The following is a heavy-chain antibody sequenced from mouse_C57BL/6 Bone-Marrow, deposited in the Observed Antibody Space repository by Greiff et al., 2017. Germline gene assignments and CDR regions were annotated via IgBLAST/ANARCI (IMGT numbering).Heavy chain of an antibody. J-gene: IGHJ4*01. CDR2: INPSSGYT. CDR3: ARLGDGYYRYAMDY. V-gene: IGHV1-4*01. Sequence: VMLVESGAELARPGASVKMSCKASGYTFTSYTMHWVKQRPGQGLEWIGYINPSSGYTKYNQKFKDKATLTADKSSSTAYMQLSSLTSEDSAVYYCARLGDGYYRYAMDYWGQGTSVTVSS. D-gene: IGHD2-3*01. CDR1: GYTFTSYT.